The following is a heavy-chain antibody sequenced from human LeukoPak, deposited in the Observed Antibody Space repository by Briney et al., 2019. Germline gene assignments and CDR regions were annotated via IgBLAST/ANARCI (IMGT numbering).Heavy chain of an antibody. CDR3: ARDRYCSGGSCYTERYFDY. V-gene: IGHV3-20*04. D-gene: IGHD2-15*01. CDR2: INWNGGST. CDR1: GFTFDDYG. J-gene: IGHJ4*02. Sequence: SGGSLRLSCAASGFTFDDYGMSWVRQAPGKGLEWVSGINWNGGSTGYADFVKGRFTISRDNAKNSLYLQMNSLRAEDTVLYYCARDRYCSGGSCYTERYFDYWGQGTLVTVSS.